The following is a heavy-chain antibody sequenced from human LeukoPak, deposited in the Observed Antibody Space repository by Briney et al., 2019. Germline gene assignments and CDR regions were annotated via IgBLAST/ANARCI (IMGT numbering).Heavy chain of an antibody. D-gene: IGHD2-2*03. CDR3: ARGARLRIGYYFDY. Sequence: SETLSLTCTVSGGSLSSSSYYWGWIRQPPGKGLEWIGSIYYSGSTYYNPSLKSRVTISVDTSKNQFSLKLSSVTAADTAVYYCARGARLRIGYYFDYWGQGTLVTVSS. V-gene: IGHV4-39*07. CDR1: GGSLSSSSYY. J-gene: IGHJ4*02. CDR2: IYYSGST.